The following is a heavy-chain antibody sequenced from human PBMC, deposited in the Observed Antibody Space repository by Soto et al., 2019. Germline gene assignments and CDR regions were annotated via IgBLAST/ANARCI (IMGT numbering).Heavy chain of an antibody. CDR2: IYYSGST. D-gene: IGHD3-10*01. J-gene: IGHJ4*02. CDR3: ARHGYYYGSGSYYFSYYFDY. CDR1: GGSISSSSYY. Sequence: PSETLSLTCTVSGGSISSSSYYWGWIRQPPGKGLEWIGSIYYSGSTYYNPSLKSRVTISVDTSKNQFSLKLSSVTAADTAVYYCARHGYYYGSGSYYFSYYFDYWGQGTLVTVS. V-gene: IGHV4-39*01.